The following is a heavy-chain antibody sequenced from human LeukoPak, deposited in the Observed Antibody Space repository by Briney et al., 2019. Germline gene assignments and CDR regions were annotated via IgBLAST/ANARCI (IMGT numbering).Heavy chain of an antibody. J-gene: IGHJ4*02. D-gene: IGHD6-19*01. V-gene: IGHV4-4*07. CDR1: GGSINNYY. CDR2: IYSSGST. CDR3: ARVKSGWYYFDY. Sequence: SETLSLTCTVPGGSINNYYWSWIRQPAGKGLEWIGRIYSSGSTDYNPSLKSRVAISADTSKNQFSLNLSSVTAADTAIYYCARVKSGWYYFDYWGQGTLVTVSS.